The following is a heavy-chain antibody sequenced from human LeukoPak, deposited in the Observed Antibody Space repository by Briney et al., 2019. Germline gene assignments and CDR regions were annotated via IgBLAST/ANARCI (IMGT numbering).Heavy chain of an antibody. J-gene: IGHJ5*02. V-gene: IGHV4-59*08. CDR2: IYYSGST. CDR1: GGSISSYY. CDR3: ARGNNWFDP. Sequence: SETLSLTCSVSGGSISSYYWSWIRQPPGKGLEWIGYIYYSGSTNYNPSLKSRVTISVDTSKNQFSLKLISVTAADTAVYYCARGNNWFDPWGQGTLVTVSS. D-gene: IGHD6-13*01.